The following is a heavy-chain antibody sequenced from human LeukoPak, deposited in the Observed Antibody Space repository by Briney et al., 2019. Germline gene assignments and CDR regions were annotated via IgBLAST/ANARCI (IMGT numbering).Heavy chain of an antibody. D-gene: IGHD1-26*01. V-gene: IGHV3-15*01. Sequence: GGSLRLSCAASGLTFINAWMAWVRQAPGKGLEWVGRIKSKTDGGTIDYAAPVKGRFTISRDDSKNTLYLQMNSLKTEDTAVYYCTTRGGSFSIFDYWGQGTLVTVSS. CDR3: TTRGGSFSIFDY. CDR2: IKSKTDGGTI. J-gene: IGHJ4*02. CDR1: GLTFINAW.